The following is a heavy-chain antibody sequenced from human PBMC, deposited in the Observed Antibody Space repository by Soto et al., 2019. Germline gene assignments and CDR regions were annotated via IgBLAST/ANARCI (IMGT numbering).Heavy chain of an antibody. CDR2: INPSGDST. Sequence: ASEKVSCKGAGYTFSNYYMHWVRQAPGQGLEWMGIINPSGDSTSYAQEFQGRVTMTRETSTSTLYMELSSLRSEDTAVYYCARATRSGSPHFDHWGQGTLVTVSS. D-gene: IGHD5-12*01. CDR3: ARATRSGSPHFDH. J-gene: IGHJ4*02. CDR1: GYTFSNYY. V-gene: IGHV1-46*01.